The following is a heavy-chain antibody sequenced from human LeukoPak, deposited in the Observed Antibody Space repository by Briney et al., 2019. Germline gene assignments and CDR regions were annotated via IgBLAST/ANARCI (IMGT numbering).Heavy chain of an antibody. V-gene: IGHV4-38-2*01. CDR1: GCSISSGYY. J-gene: IGHJ3*02. CDR3: ARYTGYGGNYNDAFDI. Sequence: SETLSLTCAVSGCSISSGYYWGWIRQPPGKGLEWIGSIYHSGSTYYNPSLKSRVTISVDTSKNQFSLKLSSVTAADTAVYYCARYTGYGGNYNDAFDIWGQGTMVTVSS. CDR2: IYHSGST. D-gene: IGHD4-23*01.